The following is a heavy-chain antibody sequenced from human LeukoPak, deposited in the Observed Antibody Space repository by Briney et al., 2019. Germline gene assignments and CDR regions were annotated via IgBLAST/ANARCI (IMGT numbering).Heavy chain of an antibody. CDR3: ARGMRAPGRYFDWLLYWAWFDP. V-gene: IGHV1-8*02. D-gene: IGHD3-9*01. CDR1: GGTFSSYA. Sequence: GASVKVSCKASGGTFSSYAISWVRQAPGQGLEWMGWMNPNSGNTGYAQKFQGRVTMTRNTSISTAYMELSSLRSEDTAVYYCARGMRAPGRYFDWLLYWAWFDPWGQGTLVTVSS. J-gene: IGHJ5*02. CDR2: MNPNSGNT.